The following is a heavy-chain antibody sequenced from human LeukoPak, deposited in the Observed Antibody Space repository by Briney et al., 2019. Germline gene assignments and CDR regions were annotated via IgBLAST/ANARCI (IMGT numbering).Heavy chain of an antibody. Sequence: ASVKVSCKASGYTFTGYYMHWVRQAPGQGLEWMGWINPNSGGTNYAQKFQGRVTMTRDTSISTAYMELSRLRSDDTAVYYCATLGGPGIAAAGFSDYWGQGTLVTVSS. CDR2: INPNSGGT. J-gene: IGHJ4*02. V-gene: IGHV1-2*02. CDR1: GYTFTGYY. CDR3: ATLGGPGIAAAGFSDY. D-gene: IGHD6-13*01.